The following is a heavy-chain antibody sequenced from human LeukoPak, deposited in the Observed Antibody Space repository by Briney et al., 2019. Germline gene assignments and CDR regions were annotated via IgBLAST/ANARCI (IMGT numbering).Heavy chain of an antibody. CDR3: ARLGVDYGDNASRLVDY. CDR1: GDSIRSSTYY. CDR2: IYYSGST. J-gene: IGHJ4*02. D-gene: IGHD4-23*01. Sequence: SETLSLTCTVSGDSIRSSTYYWGWIRQPPGKGLEWIGSIYYSGSTYYNPSLKSRVTMSVDTSKNQFSLKLSSVTAADTAVYYCARLGVDYGDNASRLVDYWGQGTLVAVSS. V-gene: IGHV4-39*01.